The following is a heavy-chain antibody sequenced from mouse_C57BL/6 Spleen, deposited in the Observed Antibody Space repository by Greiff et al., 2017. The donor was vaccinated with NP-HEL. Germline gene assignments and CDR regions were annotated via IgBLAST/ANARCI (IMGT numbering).Heavy chain of an antibody. CDR3: ARSYRYYSNYVAWFAY. D-gene: IGHD2-5*01. CDR2: IDPSDSYT. V-gene: IGHV1-50*01. CDR1: GYTFTSYW. Sequence: QVQLQQPGAELVKPGASVKLSCKASGYTFTSYWMQWVKQRPGQGLEWIGEIDPSDSYTNYNQKFKGKATLTVDPSSSTAYMQLSSLTSEDSAVYYCARSYRYYSNYVAWFAYWGQGTLVTVSA. J-gene: IGHJ3*01.